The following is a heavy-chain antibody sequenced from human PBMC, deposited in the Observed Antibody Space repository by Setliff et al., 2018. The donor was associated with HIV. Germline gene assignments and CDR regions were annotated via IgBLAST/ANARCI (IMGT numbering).Heavy chain of an antibody. D-gene: IGHD5-12*01. J-gene: IGHJ6*03. CDR3: ASVRYSGYSGDYYYYMDV. CDR2: IIPISGTA. Sequence: SVKVSCKASGGTFSNYGMSWVRQAPGQGLEWMGGIIPISGTANYAQKFQGRVTITTDESTSTAYMELSGLRSEDTAVYYCASVRYSGYSGDYYYYMDVWGKGTTVTVSS. V-gene: IGHV1-69*05. CDR1: GGTFSNYG.